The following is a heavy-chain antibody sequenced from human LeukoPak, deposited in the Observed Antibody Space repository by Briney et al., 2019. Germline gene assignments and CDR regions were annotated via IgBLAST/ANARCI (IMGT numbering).Heavy chain of an antibody. V-gene: IGHV4-59*08. CDR1: GGSISSYY. J-gene: IGHJ4*02. CDR2: IYYSGST. Sequence: SETLSLTCTVSGGSISSYYWSWIRQPPGKGLEWIGYIYYSGSTNYNPSLKSRVTISVDTSKNQFSLKLSSVTAADTAVYYCHCSGGSCVDYWGQGTLVTVSP. D-gene: IGHD2-15*01. CDR3: HCSGGSCVDY.